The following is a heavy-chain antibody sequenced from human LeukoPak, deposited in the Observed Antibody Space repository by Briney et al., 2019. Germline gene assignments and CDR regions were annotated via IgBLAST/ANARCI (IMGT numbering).Heavy chain of an antibody. CDR3: AKSLGSSAYYPIDY. CDR1: GFTFGAYT. V-gene: IGHV3-21*06. CDR2: IFSRSESI. J-gene: IGHJ4*02. D-gene: IGHD3-22*01. Sequence: GGSLRLSCAASGFTFGAYTINWVRQAPGKGLEWVSCIFSRSESILYADSVKGRFTISRDNAKNLLYLQMDSLRVEDTAVYYCAKSLGSSAYYPIDYWGQGTLVTVSS.